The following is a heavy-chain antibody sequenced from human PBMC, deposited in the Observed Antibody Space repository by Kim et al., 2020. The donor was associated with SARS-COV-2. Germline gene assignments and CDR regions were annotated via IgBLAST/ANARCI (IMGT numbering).Heavy chain of an antibody. Sequence: GGSLRLSCAASGFTFSSYGMHWVRQAPGKGLEWVAVIWYDGSNKYYADSVKGRFTISRDNSKNTLYLQMNSLRAEDTAVYYCARDGYISGWYTGLWGRGTLVTVSS. V-gene: IGHV3-33*01. D-gene: IGHD6-19*01. CDR2: IWYDGSNK. CDR1: GFTFSSYG. J-gene: IGHJ2*01. CDR3: ARDGYISGWYTGL.